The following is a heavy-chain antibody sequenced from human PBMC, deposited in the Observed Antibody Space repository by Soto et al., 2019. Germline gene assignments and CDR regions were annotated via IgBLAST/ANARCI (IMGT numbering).Heavy chain of an antibody. J-gene: IGHJ6*02. D-gene: IGHD3-16*01. CDR1: GYTFTSYG. V-gene: IGHV1-18*01. CDR3: ARAEVAGITTSDYYYGMDV. CDR2: ISAYNGNT. Sequence: QVQLVQSGAEVKKPGAAVKVSCKASGYTFTSYGLRWVRQAPGQGLEWMGWISAYNGNTNYAQKLQGRVTMTTDTSTSTAYMELRSLRSDDTAVYYCARAEVAGITTSDYYYGMDVWGQGTTVTVSS.